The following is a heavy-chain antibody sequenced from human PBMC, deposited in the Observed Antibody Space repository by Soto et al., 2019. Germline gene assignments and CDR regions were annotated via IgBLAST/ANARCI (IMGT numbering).Heavy chain of an antibody. D-gene: IGHD2-15*01. CDR3: ARDRDYCSGGSCYFWLDY. V-gene: IGHV3-30-3*01. Sequence: QVQLVESGGGVVQPGRSLRLSCAASGFTFSSYAMHWVRQAPGKGLEWVAVISYDGSNKYYADSVKGRFTISRDNSKNTLYLQMSSLRAEATAVYYCARDRDYCSGGSCYFWLDYWGEGTLVTVSS. CDR1: GFTFSSYA. CDR2: ISYDGSNK. J-gene: IGHJ4*02.